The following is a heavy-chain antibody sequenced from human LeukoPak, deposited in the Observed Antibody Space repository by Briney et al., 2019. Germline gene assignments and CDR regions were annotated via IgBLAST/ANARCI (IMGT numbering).Heavy chain of an antibody. D-gene: IGHD6-19*01. CDR1: GFAFSSYA. CDR3: AKAGSSSGWYINYFDY. V-gene: IGHV3-23*01. Sequence: GGSLRLSCAASGFAFSSYAMSWGRQAPGKGLEWVSAISGSGGSTYYADSVKGRFTISRDNSKNTLYLQMNSLRAEDTAVYYCAKAGSSSGWYINYFDYWGQGTLVTVSS. CDR2: ISGSGGST. J-gene: IGHJ4*02.